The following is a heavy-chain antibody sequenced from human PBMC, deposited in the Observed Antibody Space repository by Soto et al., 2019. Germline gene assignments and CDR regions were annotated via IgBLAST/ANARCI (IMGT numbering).Heavy chain of an antibody. V-gene: IGHV3-53*02. J-gene: IGHJ6*02. Sequence: EVQLVETGGGLIQPGGSLRLSCAASGFTVSSNYMSWVRQAPGKGLEWVSVIYSGGSTYYADSVKGRFTISRDNSKNTLYLQMNSLRAEDRAVYYCARYGPLYYYYGMDVWGQGTTVTVSS. D-gene: IGHD4-17*01. CDR1: GFTVSSNY. CDR2: IYSGGST. CDR3: ARYGPLYYYYGMDV.